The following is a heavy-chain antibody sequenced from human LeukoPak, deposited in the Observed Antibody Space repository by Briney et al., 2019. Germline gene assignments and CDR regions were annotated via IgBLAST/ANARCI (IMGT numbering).Heavy chain of an antibody. CDR3: AKVRTRVVVPAATGGAIDY. CDR2: IRYDGSNK. Sequence: PGGSLRLSCEASGFTFSSYGMHWVRQAPGKGLEWVAFIRYDGSNKYYADSVKGRFTISRDNSKNTLYLQMNSLRAEDTAVYYCAKVRTRVVVPAATGGAIDYWGQGTLVTVSS. D-gene: IGHD2-2*01. V-gene: IGHV3-30*02. J-gene: IGHJ4*02. CDR1: GFTFSSYG.